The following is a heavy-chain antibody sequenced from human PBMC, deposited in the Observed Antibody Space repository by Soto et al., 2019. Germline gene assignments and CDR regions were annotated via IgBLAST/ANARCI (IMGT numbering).Heavy chain of an antibody. V-gene: IGHV3-11*01. CDR1: GFPFSASY. D-gene: IGHD6-6*01. CDR3: ARGQQLVANWLDP. CDR2: ISSTGSTP. Sequence: GSLRLSCAASGFPFSASYIAWIRQAPGKGLEEIATISSTGSTPYYADSVKRRFTISRDNAQNSLYLEMNNLRAEDTAVYYCARGQQLVANWLDPWGQGMLVTVSP. J-gene: IGHJ5*02.